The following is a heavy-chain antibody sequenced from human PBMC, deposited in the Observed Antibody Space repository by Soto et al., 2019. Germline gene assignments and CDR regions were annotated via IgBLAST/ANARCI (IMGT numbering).Heavy chain of an antibody. V-gene: IGHV4-59*01. Sequence: PXXTLSLACTVSGGSISRYYWSWIRQPPGKGLEWIGYIYYSGSTNYNPSLKSRVTISVDTSKNQFSMKLSSVTAADTAVYYCARSDGRYWGQGTLVTVSS. CDR3: ARSDGRY. CDR1: GGSISRYY. J-gene: IGHJ4*02. CDR2: IYYSGST.